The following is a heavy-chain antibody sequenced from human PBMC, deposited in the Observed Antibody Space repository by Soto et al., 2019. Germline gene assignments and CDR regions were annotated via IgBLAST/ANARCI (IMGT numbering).Heavy chain of an antibody. V-gene: IGHV3-74*01. CDR1: GFTFSSYW. D-gene: IGHD3-3*01. J-gene: IGHJ4*02. CDR3: ARDRGRYDFWSGYLTGGPVY. Sequence: GGSLRLSCAASGFTFSSYWMHWVRQAPGKGLVWVSRINSDGSSTSYADSVKGRFTISRDNAKNTLYLQMKSLRAEDTAVYYCARDRGRYDFWSGYLTGGPVYWGKGTLVTVSS. CDR2: INSDGSST.